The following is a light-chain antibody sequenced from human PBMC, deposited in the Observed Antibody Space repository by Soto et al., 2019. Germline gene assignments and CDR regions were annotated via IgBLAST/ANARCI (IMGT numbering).Light chain of an antibody. Sequence: SALPQPASVSGSPGQSITISCTGTSGDVGAYDFVSWHQQHPGKAPKLMIYDVSNRPSGVSNRFSGSKSGNTASLTISGLQAEDEADYYCNSYSSSKTHVFGTGTKVTVL. V-gene: IGLV2-14*01. CDR2: DVS. CDR3: NSYSSSKTHV. CDR1: SGDVGAYDF. J-gene: IGLJ1*01.